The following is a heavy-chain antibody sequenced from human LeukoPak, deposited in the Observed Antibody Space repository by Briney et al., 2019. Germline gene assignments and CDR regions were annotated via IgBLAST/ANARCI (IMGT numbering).Heavy chain of an antibody. D-gene: IGHD3-10*01. V-gene: IGHV3-30*18. CDR1: GFSFSTYG. CDR3: AKDSMGDYYNSESYYRFEY. CDR2: ISYDGSNK. Sequence: PGGSLRLSCAASGFSFSTYGMHWVRQAPGKGLEWVTLISYDGSNKYYADSVKGRFTVSRDNPRNTLYLQLNSLRPEDTAVYYCAKDSMGDYYNSESYYRFEYWGQGTLVTVSS. J-gene: IGHJ4*02.